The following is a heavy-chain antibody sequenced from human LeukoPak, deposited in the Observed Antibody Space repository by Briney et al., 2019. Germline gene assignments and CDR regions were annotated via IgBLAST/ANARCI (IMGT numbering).Heavy chain of an antibody. CDR3: ATEQPVAGTGGDAFDY. CDR2: FDPEDGET. J-gene: IGHJ4*02. CDR1: GYTLTELS. V-gene: IGHV1-24*01. Sequence: GASVKVSCKVFGYTLTELSMHWVRQAPGKGLEWMGGFDPEDGETIYAQKFQGRVTMTEDTSTDTAYMELSSLRSEDTAVYYCATEQPVAGTGGDAFDYWGQGTLVTVSS. D-gene: IGHD6-19*01.